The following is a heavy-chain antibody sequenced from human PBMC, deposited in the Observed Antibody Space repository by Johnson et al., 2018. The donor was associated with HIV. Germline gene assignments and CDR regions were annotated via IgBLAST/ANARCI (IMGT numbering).Heavy chain of an antibody. CDR1: GFTFSSYW. J-gene: IGHJ3*02. V-gene: IGHV3-7*03. D-gene: IGHD2-2*01. CDR2: IKQDGSEK. CDR3: ARASHYADAFDI. Sequence: VQLVESGGGLVQPGGSLRLSCAASGFTFSSYWMSWVRQAPGKGLEWVANIKQDGSEKYYVDSVKGRFTISRDNAKNSLYLQMNSLRAEDTALYYGARASHYADAFDIWGQGTMVTVSS.